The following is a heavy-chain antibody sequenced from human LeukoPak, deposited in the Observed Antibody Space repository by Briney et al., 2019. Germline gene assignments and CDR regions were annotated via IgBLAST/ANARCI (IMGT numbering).Heavy chain of an antibody. Sequence: GGPLRLSCAASGFTFSTYAMSWVRQAPGKGLEWVSAISGRGVSTSYADSVRGRFTISRDNSKNTLYLQMNSLRAEDTAVYYCASPITMLRGDDFDYWGQGTLVTVSS. D-gene: IGHD3-10*01. J-gene: IGHJ4*02. CDR2: ISGRGVST. CDR3: ASPITMLRGDDFDY. CDR1: GFTFSTYA. V-gene: IGHV3-23*01.